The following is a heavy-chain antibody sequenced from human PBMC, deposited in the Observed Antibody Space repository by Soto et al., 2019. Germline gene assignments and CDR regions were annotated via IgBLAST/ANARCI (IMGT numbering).Heavy chain of an antibody. CDR2: MNPNSGNT. CDR1: GYTFTSYD. D-gene: IGHD2-2*01. CDR3: ARLYIVVVPAAMGGRNYYYYGMDV. J-gene: IGHJ6*02. Sequence: RASVKVSCKASGYTFTSYDINWVRQATGQGLEWMGWMNPNSGNTGYAQKFQGRVTMTRNTSISTAYMELSSLRSEDTAVYYCARLYIVVVPAAMGGRNYYYYGMDVWGQGTTVTVSS. V-gene: IGHV1-8*01.